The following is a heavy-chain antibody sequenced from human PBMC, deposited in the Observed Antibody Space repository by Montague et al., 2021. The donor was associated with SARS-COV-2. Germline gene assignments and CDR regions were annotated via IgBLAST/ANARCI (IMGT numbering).Heavy chain of an antibody. D-gene: IGHD3-22*01. CDR1: GGSFSDYY. J-gene: IGHJ2*01. CDR3: ARGAPTITMIVVVVTGAGWYFDL. V-gene: IGHV4-34*01. CDR2: INHSGST. Sequence: SETLSLTCAVHGGSFSDYYWSWIRQAPGKGLEWIGEINHSGSTNYNPSLKSRVTISVDTSKNRFSLKLSSVTAADTAVYYCARGAPTITMIVVVVTGAGWYFDLWGRGTLVSVSA.